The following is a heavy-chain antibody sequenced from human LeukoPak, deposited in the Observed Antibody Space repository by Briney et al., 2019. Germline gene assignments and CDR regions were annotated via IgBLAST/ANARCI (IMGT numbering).Heavy chain of an antibody. Sequence: ASVKVSCKASGYTFTSYDVNFVRQATGQGLEWMGWMNPNSGNTGYAQRIQGRATITRNTSISTAYMDLSSLRSEDTAVYYCARETYVRGGGRRFLSYWGQGTLVTVSS. CDR3: ARETYVRGGGRRFLSY. D-gene: IGHD3-3*01. CDR1: GYTFTSYD. CDR2: MNPNSGNT. J-gene: IGHJ4*02. V-gene: IGHV1-8*03.